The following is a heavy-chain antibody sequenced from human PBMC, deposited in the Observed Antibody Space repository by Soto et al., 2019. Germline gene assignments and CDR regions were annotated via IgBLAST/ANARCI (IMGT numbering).Heavy chain of an antibody. CDR2: IIPLFRTP. CDR1: GGTFKSYE. J-gene: IGHJ3*02. V-gene: IGHV1-69*12. Sequence: QVQVVQSGAEVRKPGSSVKVSCKTSGGTFKSYEISWVRQAPGQGLEWGGGIIPLFRTPNYAQKFQGRVTITADESTSTGYMEMSNLSSEDTAMYYRANSPSPIRSTYGFVQPFDIWGQGTMVTVSS. CDR3: ANSPSPIRSTYGFVQPFDI. D-gene: IGHD3-10*01.